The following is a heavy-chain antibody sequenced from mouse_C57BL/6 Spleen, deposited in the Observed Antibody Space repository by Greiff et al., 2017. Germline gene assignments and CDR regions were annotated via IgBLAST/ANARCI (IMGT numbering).Heavy chain of an antibody. D-gene: IGHD2-2*01. J-gene: IGHJ2*01. CDR2: IYPRSGNT. V-gene: IGHV1-81*01. Sequence: QVQLQQSGAELARPGASVKLSCKASGYTFTSYGISWVKQRTGQGLEWIGEIYPRSGNTYYNEKFKGKATLTADKSSSTAYMELRSLTSEDSAVXFCARKKIVYGYDDGGYFDYWGQGTTLTVSS. CDR1: GYTFTSYG. CDR3: ARKKIVYGYDDGGYFDY.